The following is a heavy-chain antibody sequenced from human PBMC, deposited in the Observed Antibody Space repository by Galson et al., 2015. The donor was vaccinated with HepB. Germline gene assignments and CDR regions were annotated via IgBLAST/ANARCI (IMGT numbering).Heavy chain of an antibody. Sequence: SVKVSCKASGGTFSSYAISWVRQAPGQGLEWMGGIIPIFGTANYAQKFQGRVTITADESTSTAYMELSSLRSEDTAVYYCAAEGVDYYDSSGFYGYYGMDVWGQGTTVTVSS. D-gene: IGHD3-22*01. V-gene: IGHV1-69*13. CDR3: AAEGVDYYDSSGFYGYYGMDV. CDR1: GGTFSSYA. CDR2: IIPIFGTA. J-gene: IGHJ6*02.